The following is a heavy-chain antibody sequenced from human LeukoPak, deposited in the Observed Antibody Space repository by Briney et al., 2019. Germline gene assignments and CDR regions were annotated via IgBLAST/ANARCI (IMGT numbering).Heavy chain of an antibody. Sequence: ASVTVSCMASGYTFTGYYMHWVRQAPGQGLEWMGIINPSGGSTSYAQKFQGRVTMTRDTSTSTVYMELSSLRSEDTAVYYCARGGLYYYGSGSYSWFDPWGQGTLVTVSS. CDR2: INPSGGST. CDR1: GYTFTGYY. D-gene: IGHD3-10*01. V-gene: IGHV1-46*01. J-gene: IGHJ5*02. CDR3: ARGGLYYYGSGSYSWFDP.